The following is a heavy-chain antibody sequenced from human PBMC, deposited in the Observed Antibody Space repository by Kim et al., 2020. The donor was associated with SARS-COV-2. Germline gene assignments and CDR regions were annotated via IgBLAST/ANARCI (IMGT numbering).Heavy chain of an antibody. D-gene: IGHD6-13*01. J-gene: IGHJ4*02. Sequence: SETLSLTCTVSGGSISSYYWSWIRQPPGKGLEWIGYIYYSGSTNYNPSLKSRVTISVDTSKNQFSLKLSSVTAADTAVYYCARLSPYSSSWYVDYWGQGTLVTVSS. V-gene: IGHV4-59*08. CDR1: GGSISSYY. CDR3: ARLSPYSSSWYVDY. CDR2: IYYSGST.